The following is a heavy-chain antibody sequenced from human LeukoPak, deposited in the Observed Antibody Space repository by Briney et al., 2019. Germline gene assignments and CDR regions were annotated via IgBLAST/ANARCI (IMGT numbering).Heavy chain of an antibody. J-gene: IGHJ6*03. Sequence: GGSLRLSCAASGFTFSSYWMSWVRQAPGKGLEWVANIKQDGSEKCYVDSVKGRFTISRDNAKNSLYLQMNSLRAEDTAVYYCARDINAGTDYGDYKSPYYYYFYYMDVWGKGTTLTVSS. CDR1: GFTFSSYW. CDR2: IKQDGSEK. V-gene: IGHV3-7*01. CDR3: ARDINAGTDYGDYKSPYYYYFYYMDV. D-gene: IGHD4-17*01.